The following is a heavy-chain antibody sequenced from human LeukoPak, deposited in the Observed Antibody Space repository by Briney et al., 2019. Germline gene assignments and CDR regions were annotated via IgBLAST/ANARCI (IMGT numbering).Heavy chain of an antibody. CDR1: GFTFSTYW. Sequence: GGSLRLSCAASGFTFSTYWMGWVRQAPGKGLESVAKIKEDGSDKYYVDSVKGRFTISRDNGKNSLYLQMNSLRAEDTAVYYCARDRGGGSFDYWGQGTLVTVSS. CDR3: ARDRGGGSFDY. D-gene: IGHD2-15*01. CDR2: IKEDGSDK. V-gene: IGHV3-7*01. J-gene: IGHJ4*02.